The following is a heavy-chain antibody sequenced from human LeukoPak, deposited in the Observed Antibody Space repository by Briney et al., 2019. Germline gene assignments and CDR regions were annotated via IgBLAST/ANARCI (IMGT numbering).Heavy chain of an antibody. CDR1: GFTFSSYA. V-gene: IGHV3-23*01. J-gene: IGHJ4*02. Sequence: GGSLRLSCAASGFTFSSYAMSWVRQAPGKGMEWVSAISGSGGSTYYADSVKGRFTISRDNSKNTLYLQMNGLRAEDTAVYYCARGGGRDYYGSGSSFKIDYWGQGTLVTVSS. CDR3: ARGGGRDYYGSGSSFKIDY. CDR2: ISGSGGST. D-gene: IGHD3-10*01.